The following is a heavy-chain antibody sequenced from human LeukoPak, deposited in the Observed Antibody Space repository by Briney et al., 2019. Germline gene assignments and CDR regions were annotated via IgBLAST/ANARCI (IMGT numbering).Heavy chain of an antibody. D-gene: IGHD4-17*01. J-gene: IGHJ3*02. CDR1: GGSISSYY. Sequence: SETLSLTCTVSGGSISSYYWSWIRQPPGKGLEWIGYIYYSGSTNYNPSLKSRVTISVDTSKNQFSLKLSSVTAADTAVYYCARLDYGDPYAFDIWGQGTMVTVSS. CDR2: IYYSGST. V-gene: IGHV4-59*01. CDR3: ARLDYGDPYAFDI.